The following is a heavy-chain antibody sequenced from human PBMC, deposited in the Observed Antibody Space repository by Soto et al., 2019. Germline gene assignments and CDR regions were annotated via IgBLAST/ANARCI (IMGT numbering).Heavy chain of an antibody. V-gene: IGHV2-26*01. CDR3: ARLNVDSYQFYYAMDV. CDR1: GFSLTTGKMG. Sequence: SGPTLVNPTETLTLTCTVSGFSLTTGKMGVSWIRQPPGKALEWLAHIFSDNERSYSTSLQGRLTISKDTSGSQVVLSMTNVDPVDTATYYCARLNVDSYQFYYAMDVWGQGTTVTVSS. D-gene: IGHD4-17*01. J-gene: IGHJ6*02. CDR2: IFSDNER.